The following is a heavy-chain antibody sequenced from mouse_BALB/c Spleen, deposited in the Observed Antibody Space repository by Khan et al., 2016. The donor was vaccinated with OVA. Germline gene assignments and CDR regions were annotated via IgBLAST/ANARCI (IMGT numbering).Heavy chain of an antibody. Sequence: QVQLQQSGAELARPGASVKLSCKASGYTFTDYYINWVKQRTGQGLEWIGEIYPGSGDTYYKERFKGKATLTADKSSSTAYMQLSSLTSEASAVSFCVRMNYFCYTFAYWGKGTLVTVSA. J-gene: IGHJ3*01. CDR1: GYTFTDYY. V-gene: IGHV1-77*01. D-gene: IGHD1-2*01. CDR2: IYPGSGDT. CDR3: VRMNYFCYTFAY.